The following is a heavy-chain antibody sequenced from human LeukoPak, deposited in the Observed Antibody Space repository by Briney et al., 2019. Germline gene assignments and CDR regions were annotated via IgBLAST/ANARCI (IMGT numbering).Heavy chain of an antibody. CDR3: ASEGPEVLRFLEWPDYYYYYMDV. CDR1: EGTFSSYA. D-gene: IGHD3-3*01. Sequence: GSSVKVSCKASEGTFSSYAISWVRQAPGQGLEWMGGIIPIFGTANYAQKFQGRVTLTADESTSTAYMELSSLRSEDTAVYYCASEGPEVLRFLEWPDYYYYYMDVWGKGTTVTVSS. V-gene: IGHV1-69*01. CDR2: IIPIFGTA. J-gene: IGHJ6*03.